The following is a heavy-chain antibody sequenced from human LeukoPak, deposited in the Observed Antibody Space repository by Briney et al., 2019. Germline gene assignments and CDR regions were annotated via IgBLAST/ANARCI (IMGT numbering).Heavy chain of an antibody. V-gene: IGHV3-23*01. CDR3: ARDNYDSSGFT. D-gene: IGHD3-22*01. CDR1: GFTFSIYP. J-gene: IGHJ4*02. Sequence: GGSLRLSCVASGFTFSIYPMTWVRQAPGKGPEWVSIISDSGGITYYADSVTGRFTISRDNSRNTLYLQMNSLRAEDTALYYCARDNYDSSGFTWGQGTLVTVSS. CDR2: ISDSGGIT.